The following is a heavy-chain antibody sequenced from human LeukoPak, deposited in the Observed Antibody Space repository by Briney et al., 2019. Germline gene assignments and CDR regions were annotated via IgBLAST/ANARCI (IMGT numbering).Heavy chain of an antibody. D-gene: IGHD4-17*01. CDR3: AREPTDDYGDLTDAFDI. CDR1: GFTFSSYW. V-gene: IGHV3-74*01. CDR2: INSDGSST. J-gene: IGHJ3*02. Sequence: GGSLRLSCAASGFTFSSYWMHWVRQAPGKGLVWVSRINSDGSSTSYTDSVKGRFTISRDNAKNTLYLQMNSLRAEDTAVYYCAREPTDDYGDLTDAFDIWGQGTVVTVSS.